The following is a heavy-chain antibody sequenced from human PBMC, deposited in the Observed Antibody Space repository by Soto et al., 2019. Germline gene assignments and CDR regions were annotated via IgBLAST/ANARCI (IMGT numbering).Heavy chain of an antibody. CDR1: GFTFSSYA. Sequence: GGSLRLSCSASGFTFSSYARYWVRQAPGKRLEYVSAISSNGGSTNYADSVKGRFTFSRDNSKSTLYLQMSSLRAEDTAVYYCVKAPTAYYYDSSGYYPATLNYWGQGTLVTVSS. CDR3: VKAPTAYYYDSSGYYPATLNY. V-gene: IGHV3-64D*06. D-gene: IGHD3-22*01. CDR2: ISSNGGST. J-gene: IGHJ4*02.